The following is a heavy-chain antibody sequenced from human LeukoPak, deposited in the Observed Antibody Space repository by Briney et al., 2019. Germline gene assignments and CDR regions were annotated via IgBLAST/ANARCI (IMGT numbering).Heavy chain of an antibody. D-gene: IGHD6-13*01. CDR1: GYRFTNYW. CDR2: IYPGDSET. CDR3: ARRAAAGTGWFDP. V-gene: IGHV5-51*01. Sequence: GESLKISCKGSGYRFTNYWIGWVRQMPGKVLEWMGIIYPGDSETRYSPSFQGQVTISADKSISTAYLQWSSLKASDTAMYYCARRAAAGTGWFDPWGQGTLVTVSS. J-gene: IGHJ5*02.